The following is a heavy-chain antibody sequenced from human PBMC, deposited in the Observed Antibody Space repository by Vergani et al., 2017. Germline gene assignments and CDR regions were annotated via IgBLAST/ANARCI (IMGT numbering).Heavy chain of an antibody. CDR1: GGSINSGAYY. J-gene: IGHJ6*03. CDR2: VYTSGMT. V-gene: IGHV4-61*02. D-gene: IGHD2-2*01. CDR3: SRGIGYQLLYSYYYYMDV. Sequence: QVQLQESGPRLVRPSQTLTLTCTVSGGSINSGAYYWSWIRQPAGKGLEWIGRVYTSGMTKYNPSLKSRVTILVDTSKSQISLELTSVTAGDTAVYFCSRGIGYQLLYSYYYYMDVWSKGTTVTVSS.